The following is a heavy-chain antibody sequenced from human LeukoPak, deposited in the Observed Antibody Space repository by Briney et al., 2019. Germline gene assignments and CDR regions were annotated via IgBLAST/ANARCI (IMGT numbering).Heavy chain of an antibody. J-gene: IGHJ6*03. CDR1: GFTFSSYA. CDR3: ARGDIVVVPAAHYYYYYYMDV. CDR2: ISYDGNNK. D-gene: IGHD2-2*01. V-gene: IGHV3-30-3*01. Sequence: GGSLRLSCAASGFTFSSYAMHWVRQAPGKGLEWVAVISYDGNNKYYADSVKGRFTISRDNSKNTLYLQMNSLRAEDTAVYYCARGDIVVVPAAHYYYYYYMDVWGKGTTVTVSS.